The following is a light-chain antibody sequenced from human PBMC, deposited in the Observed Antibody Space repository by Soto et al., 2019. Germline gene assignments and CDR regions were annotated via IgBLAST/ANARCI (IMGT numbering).Light chain of an antibody. CDR2: EVS. CDR3: SSYTTTTRL. J-gene: IGLJ3*02. V-gene: IGLV2-14*01. CDR1: SSDIGSNNY. Sequence: QSVLTQPASVSGSPGQSITISFTGTSSDIGSNNYVSWFQQRPGKAPTLIIYEVSNRPSGVSTHFSGSKSGNTASLTISGLLPEDEAEYYCSSYTTTTRLFGGGTKLTVL.